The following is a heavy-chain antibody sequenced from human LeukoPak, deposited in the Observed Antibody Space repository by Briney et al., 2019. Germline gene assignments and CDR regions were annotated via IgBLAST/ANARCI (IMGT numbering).Heavy chain of an antibody. CDR2: IKEDGNEK. CDR3: ARVGLGVGSGRKASGFDP. CDR1: GFTFSGYW. V-gene: IGHV3-7*01. Sequence: GGSLRLSCAASGFTFSGYWMTWARQAPGKGLEWVANIKEDGNEKNYVDSVKGRFTISRDNAKNSLYLQMNSLRAEDTAVYYCARVGLGVGSGRKASGFDPWGQGTLVTVSS. J-gene: IGHJ5*02. D-gene: IGHD3-10*01.